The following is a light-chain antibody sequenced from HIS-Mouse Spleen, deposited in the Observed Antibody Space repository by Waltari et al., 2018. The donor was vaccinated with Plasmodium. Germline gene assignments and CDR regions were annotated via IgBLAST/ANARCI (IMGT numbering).Light chain of an antibody. Sequence: SYELTQPPSVSVSPGQTASITCSGAKLGDKYACWYQQKPGQSPVLVIYKDSKRPSGVPERFSGSNSGDTATLTRDEADYYCQAWDSSTAVFGGGTKLTVL. CDR3: QAWDSSTAV. CDR2: KDS. CDR1: KLGDKY. J-gene: IGLJ3*02. V-gene: IGLV3-1*01.